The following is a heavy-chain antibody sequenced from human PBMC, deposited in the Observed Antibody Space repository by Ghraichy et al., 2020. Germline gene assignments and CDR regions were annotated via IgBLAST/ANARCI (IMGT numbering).Heavy chain of an antibody. D-gene: IGHD1-1*01. CDR3: ARDREATVTTFPAGYMDV. CDR1: GFTFSSSW. V-gene: IGHV3-74*01. J-gene: IGHJ6*03. Sequence: GGSLRLSCAASGFTFSSSWMHWVRQAPGKGLVWVSRIKSDGSSTTYADSVKGRFSISRDNAKKTLYLQMNSLRAEDTAVYYCARDREATVTTFPAGYMDVWGKGTTVTVSS. CDR2: IKSDGSST.